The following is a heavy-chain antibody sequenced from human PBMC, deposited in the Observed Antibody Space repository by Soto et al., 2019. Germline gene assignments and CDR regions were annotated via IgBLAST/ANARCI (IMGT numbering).Heavy chain of an antibody. J-gene: IGHJ6*04. V-gene: IGHV5-51*01. CDR3: VRLNVDGYEVVTSVRYMDV. CDR1: GYSFSIYW. Sequence: GESLKISCKGSGYSFSIYWVAWVRQMPGKGLEWMGFIYPDDSDTRYSPYFQGQVTISADKSVSSAYLQWSTLKASDTAMYYCVRLNVDGYEVVTSVRYMDVWGKGTTVTVSS. CDR2: IYPDDSDT. D-gene: IGHD3-22*01.